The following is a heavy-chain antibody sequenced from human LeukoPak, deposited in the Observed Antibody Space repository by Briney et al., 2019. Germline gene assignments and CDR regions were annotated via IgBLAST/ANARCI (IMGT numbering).Heavy chain of an antibody. CDR3: AREYGSGRGAFDI. D-gene: IGHD3-10*01. J-gene: IGHJ3*02. CDR1: GYTFTGYY. CDR2: INPNSGGT. V-gene: IGHV1-2*02. Sequence: GASVKVSRTASGYTFTGYYMHWVRQAPGQGLEWMGWINPNSGGTNYAQKFQGRVTMTRDTSISTACMELSRLRSDDTAVYYCAREYGSGRGAFDIWGQGTMVTVSS.